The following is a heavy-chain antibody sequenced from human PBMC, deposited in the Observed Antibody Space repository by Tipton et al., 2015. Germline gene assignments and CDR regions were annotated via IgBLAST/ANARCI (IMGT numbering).Heavy chain of an antibody. CDR1: GYSFSSYG. J-gene: IGHJ4*02. CDR3: ARDRGSTRSSVGC. D-gene: IGHD1-26*01. Sequence: QSGPEVKKPGASVKVSCKTSGYSFSSYGISWVRQAPGQGLEWMGWISPYNGNTNYAQKLQGRVSMTRDTSTSTAYMELRSLRSDDTAVYYCARDRGSTRSSVGCWGQGTLVAVSS. CDR2: ISPYNGNT. V-gene: IGHV1-18*01.